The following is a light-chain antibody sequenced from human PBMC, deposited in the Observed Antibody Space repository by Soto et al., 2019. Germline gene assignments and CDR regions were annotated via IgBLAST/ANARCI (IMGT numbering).Light chain of an antibody. V-gene: IGKV1-8*01. J-gene: IGKJ3*01. Sequence: AIRMTQSPSSLSASTGDRVTITCRASQGISSYFAWYQQKPGKAPKLLIYAASTLQSGVPSRFSGSGSGTDFTLTISCLQSEDFATDYYQQYYSSPSTFGPGTKVDIK. CDR2: AAS. CDR1: QGISSY. CDR3: QQYYSSPST.